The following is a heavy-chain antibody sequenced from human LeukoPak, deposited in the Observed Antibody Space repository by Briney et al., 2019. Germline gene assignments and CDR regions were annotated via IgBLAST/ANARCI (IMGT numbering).Heavy chain of an antibody. D-gene: IGHD1-1*01. CDR1: GFTFSSYG. J-gene: IGHJ4*02. CDR3: ARDGIGTAGFDY. Sequence: GGSLRLSCAASGFTFSSYGMHWVRQAPGKGLEWVAVIWYDGSNKYYADSVKGRFTISRDNSKNTLYLQMNSLRAEDTAVYYCARDGIGTAGFDYWGQGTLVTVS. V-gene: IGHV3-33*01. CDR2: IWYDGSNK.